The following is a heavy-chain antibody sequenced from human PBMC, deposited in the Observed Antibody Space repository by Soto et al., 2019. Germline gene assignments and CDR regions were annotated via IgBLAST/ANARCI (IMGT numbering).Heavy chain of an antibody. V-gene: IGHV3-15*07. D-gene: IGHD4-17*01. CDR2: IKSKTDGGTT. CDR3: TPQRYGDYESSNY. J-gene: IGHJ4*02. Sequence: EVQLVESGGGLVKPGGSLRLSCAASGFTFNNAWMNWVRQAPGKGLEWVGRIKSKTDGGTTDYAAPVKGRFTISRDDSKNTLYLQMNSLKTEDTAVYYCTPQRYGDYESSNYWGKGTLVTVSS. CDR1: GFTFNNAW.